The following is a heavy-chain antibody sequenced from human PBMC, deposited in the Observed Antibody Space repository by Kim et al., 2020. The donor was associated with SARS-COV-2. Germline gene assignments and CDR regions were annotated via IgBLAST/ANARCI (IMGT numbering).Heavy chain of an antibody. V-gene: IGHV4-39*07. CDR3: ACKVGSTPDYYFHY. Sequence: SETLSLTCSVSGVSISTNYHYWGWVRQSPGKGLEWIGSVYYSGTTYYNPSLKSRVTILGDTSKNQFSLNMKSVTAADTAVYYCACKVGSTPDYYFHYWGRGALVTVPS. J-gene: IGHJ4*02. CDR2: VYYSGTT. CDR1: GVSISTNYHY. D-gene: IGHD2-2*01.